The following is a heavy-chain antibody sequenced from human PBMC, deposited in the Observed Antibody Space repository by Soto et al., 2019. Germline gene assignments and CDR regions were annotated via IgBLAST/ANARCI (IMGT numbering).Heavy chain of an antibody. V-gene: IGHV1-69*01. CDR3: ARGTGDIVVVPAAKNYYYGMDV. CDR2: IIPIFGTA. D-gene: IGHD2-2*01. CDR1: GGTFSSYA. J-gene: IGHJ6*02. Sequence: QVQLVQSGAEVKKPGSSVKVSCKASGGTFSSYAISWVRQAPGQGLEWLGGIIPIFGTANYEQKFQGRVTITAAESTSTAYMALSSLRSEGTAVYYCARGTGDIVVVPAAKNYYYGMDVWGQGTTVTVSS.